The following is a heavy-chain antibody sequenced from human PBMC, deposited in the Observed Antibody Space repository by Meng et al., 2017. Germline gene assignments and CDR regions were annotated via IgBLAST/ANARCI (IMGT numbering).Heavy chain of an antibody. V-gene: IGHV1-69*01. J-gene: IGHJ5*02. Sequence: VRWVQPGAGVKKPGSSVKVACKASGGTFSSYAISWVRKAPGKGLEWMGGIIPIFGTANYAQKFQGRVTITADESTSTAYMELSSLRSEDTAVYYCARGGYSYGLWFDPWGQGTLVTVSS. D-gene: IGHD5-18*01. CDR1: GGTFSSYA. CDR2: IIPIFGTA. CDR3: ARGGYSYGLWFDP.